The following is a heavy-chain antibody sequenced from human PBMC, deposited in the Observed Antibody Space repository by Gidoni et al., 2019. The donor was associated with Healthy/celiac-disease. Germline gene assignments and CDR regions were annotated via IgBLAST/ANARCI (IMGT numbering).Heavy chain of an antibody. J-gene: IGHJ4*02. CDR2: IWYDGSNK. Sequence: QVQLVESGGGVVQPGRSRRLPCAAPGFAFRGYGMPWAGQAAGKGLELVAVIWYDGSNKYYADSVKGRFTISRDNSKNTLYLQMNSLRAEDTAVYYCARAGITMIVVGGDYFDYWGQGTLVTVSS. CDR3: ARAGITMIVVGGDYFDY. V-gene: IGHV3-33*01. CDR1: GFAFRGYG. D-gene: IGHD3-22*01.